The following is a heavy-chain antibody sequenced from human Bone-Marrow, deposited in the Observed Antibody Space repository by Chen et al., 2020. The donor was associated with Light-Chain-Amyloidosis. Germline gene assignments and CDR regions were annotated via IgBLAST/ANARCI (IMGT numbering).Heavy chain of an antibody. CDR2: INPNRGGT. Sequence: QVQLVQSGAEVKKPGASVKVSCKASGYTFTGYYMHWVRQAPGQGLEWMGWINPNRGGTNYAQKFQGRVTMTRDTSISTAYMELSRLRSDDTTVYYCARDRVFCSSTSCYTELDYWGQGTLVTVSS. D-gene: IGHD2-2*02. J-gene: IGHJ4*02. V-gene: IGHV1-2*02. CDR3: ARDRVFCSSTSCYTELDY. CDR1: GYTFTGYY.